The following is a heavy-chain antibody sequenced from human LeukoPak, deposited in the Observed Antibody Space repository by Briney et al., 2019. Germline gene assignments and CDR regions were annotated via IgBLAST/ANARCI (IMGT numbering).Heavy chain of an antibody. CDR2: ISGSGGST. V-gene: IGHV3-23*01. J-gene: IGHJ4*02. CDR1: GFTFSSYA. D-gene: IGHD5-18*01. CDR3: AKKDGYSYGPFDY. Sequence: PGGSLRLSCTASGFTFSSYAMSWVRQAPGKGLEWVSAISGSGGSTYYADSVKGRFTMSRDNSKNTLYLQMNSLRAEDTAVYYCAKKDGYSYGPFDYWGQGTLVTVSS.